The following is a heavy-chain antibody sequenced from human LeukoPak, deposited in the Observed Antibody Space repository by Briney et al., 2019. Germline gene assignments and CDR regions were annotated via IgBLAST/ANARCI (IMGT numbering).Heavy chain of an antibody. D-gene: IGHD5-24*01. J-gene: IGHJ4*02. V-gene: IGHV1-46*01. CDR2: IYPRDGST. Sequence: ASVKVSCKASGYTFTSNYIHWVRQAPGQGLEWMGMIYPRDGSTSYAQKFQGRVTMTRYTSISTAYMELSSLRSEDTAVYYCARGTPPSVGDGYNIDYWGQGTLVTVSS. CDR1: GYTFTSNY. CDR3: ARGTPPSVGDGYNIDY.